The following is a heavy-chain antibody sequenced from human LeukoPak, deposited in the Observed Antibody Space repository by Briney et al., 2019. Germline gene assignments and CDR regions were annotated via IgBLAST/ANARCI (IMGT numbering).Heavy chain of an antibody. V-gene: IGHV1-69*13. CDR2: IIPIFGTA. D-gene: IGHD5-18*01. Sequence: VASVKVSCKASGYTFTSYGISWVRQAPGQGLEWMGGIIPIFGTANYAQKFQGRVTITADESTSTAYMELSSLRSEDTAVYYCARGVVDTAILYGMDVWGQGTTVTVSS. J-gene: IGHJ6*02. CDR3: ARGVVDTAILYGMDV. CDR1: GYTFTSYG.